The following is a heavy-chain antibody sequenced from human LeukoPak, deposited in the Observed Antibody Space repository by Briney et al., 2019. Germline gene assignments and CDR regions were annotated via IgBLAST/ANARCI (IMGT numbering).Heavy chain of an antibody. J-gene: IGHJ4*02. CDR1: GFTFSSYS. D-gene: IGHD3-22*01. CDR3: ARDSDYYDSSGYYEYYFDY. Sequence: GGSLRLSCAASGFTFSSYSMNWVRQAPGKGLEWVSSISSSSSYIYYADSVKGRFTISRDNAKNSLYLQMNSLRAEDTAVYYCARDSDYYDSSGYYEYYFDYWGQGTLVTVSS. CDR2: ISSSSSYI. V-gene: IGHV3-21*01.